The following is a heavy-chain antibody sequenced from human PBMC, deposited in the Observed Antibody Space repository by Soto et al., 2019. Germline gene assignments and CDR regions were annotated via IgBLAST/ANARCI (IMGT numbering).Heavy chain of an antibody. CDR1: GFTFSSYA. Sequence: EVQLLESGGGLVQPGGSLRLSCAASGFTFSSYAMSWVRQAPGKGLEWVSAISGSGGSTYYADSEKGRFTISRDNSKNTLYLQMNSLRAEDTAVYYCAKFNSGWYGFDYWGQGTLVTVSS. J-gene: IGHJ4*02. V-gene: IGHV3-23*01. CDR3: AKFNSGWYGFDY. D-gene: IGHD6-19*01. CDR2: ISGSGGST.